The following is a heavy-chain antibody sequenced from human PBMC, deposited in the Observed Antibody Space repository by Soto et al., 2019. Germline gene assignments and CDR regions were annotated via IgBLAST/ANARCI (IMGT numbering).Heavy chain of an antibody. J-gene: IGHJ4*02. CDR2: INSDGSRT. Sequence: VGSLRLSCAASGFTFTDYWTHWVRQAPGKGLVWVSRINSDGSRTSYADSVTGRFTISRDNAKNTLYLQMNSLRVEDTALYYCARETYRGFYFDYWGQGTLVTVSS. D-gene: IGHD4-4*01. V-gene: IGHV3-74*01. CDR1: GFTFTDYW. CDR3: ARETYRGFYFDY.